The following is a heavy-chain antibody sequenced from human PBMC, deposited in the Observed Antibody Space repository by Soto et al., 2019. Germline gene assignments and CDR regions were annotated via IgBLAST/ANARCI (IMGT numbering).Heavy chain of an antibody. CDR3: AKDKGAARPLYFFDY. J-gene: IGHJ4*02. CDR2: ISWRSGST. D-gene: IGHD6-6*01. V-gene: IGHV3-9*01. Sequence: GGFLRLSCAVSGFDLSDYARRWVRQAAGKGLEWFAGISWRSGSTDYADSVKGRFTISRDNAKNSLYLQMNSLRAEDTALYYCAKDKGAARPLYFFDYWGQGTLVTVSS. CDR1: GFDLSDYA.